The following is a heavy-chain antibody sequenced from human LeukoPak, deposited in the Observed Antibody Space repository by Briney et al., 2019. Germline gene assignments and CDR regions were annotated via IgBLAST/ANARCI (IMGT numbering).Heavy chain of an antibody. Sequence: PSETLSLTCTVSGGSISSRSYYWGWIRQPPGKGLEWIGEINHSGSTYYNPSLKSRVTISVDTSKNQFSLKLSSVTAADTAVYYCARHWVADDYGDYDFDYWGQGTLVTVSS. CDR1: GGSISSRSYY. J-gene: IGHJ4*02. CDR3: ARHWVADDYGDYDFDY. CDR2: INHSGST. D-gene: IGHD4-17*01. V-gene: IGHV4-39*01.